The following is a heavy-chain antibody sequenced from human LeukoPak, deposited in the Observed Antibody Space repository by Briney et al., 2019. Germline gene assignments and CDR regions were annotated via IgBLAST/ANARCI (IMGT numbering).Heavy chain of an antibody. J-gene: IGHJ4*02. D-gene: IGHD2-15*01. CDR3: ARDAPPYCSGGSCYSRY. CDR1: RFTFSSYW. V-gene: IGHV3-7*01. Sequence: GGSLRLSCAASRFTFSSYWMSWVRQAPGKGLEWVANIKQDGSEKYYVDFVKGRFTISRDNAKNALYLQMNRLRAEDTAVYYCARDAPPYCSGGSCYSRYWGQGALVTVSS. CDR2: IKQDGSEK.